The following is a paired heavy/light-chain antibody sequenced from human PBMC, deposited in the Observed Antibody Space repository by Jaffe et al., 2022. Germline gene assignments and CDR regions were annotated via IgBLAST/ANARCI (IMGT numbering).Heavy chain of an antibody. D-gene: IGHD3-10*01. CDR1: GFIFSSYA. CDR3: AKAPTGSGSDYGFDY. V-gene: IGHV3-23*01. CDR2: ISGSGGDT. J-gene: IGHJ4*02. Sequence: EVQLLESGGGLVQPGGSLRLSCAASGFIFSSYAMSWVRQAPGKGLEWVSVISGSGGDTYYADSVKGRFTISRDNSKNTLYLQMNSLRAEDTAVHYCAKAPTGSGSDYGFDYWGQGTLVTVSS.
Light chain of an antibody. Sequence: NFMLTQPHSVSESPGKTVTISCTRSSGSIASNYVQWYQQRPGSSPTTVIYEDNQRPSGVPDRFSGSIDSSSNSASLTISGLKTEDEADYYCQSYDSSNHWVFGGGTKLTVL. V-gene: IGLV6-57*01. CDR3: QSYDSSNHWV. CDR1: SGSIASNY. J-gene: IGLJ3*02. CDR2: EDN.